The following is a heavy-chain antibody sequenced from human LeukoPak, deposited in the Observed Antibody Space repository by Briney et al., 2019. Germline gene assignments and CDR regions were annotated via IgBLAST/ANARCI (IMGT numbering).Heavy chain of an antibody. V-gene: IGHV1-46*01. J-gene: IGHJ2*01. D-gene: IGHD5-18*01. CDR1: GYTFTSYY. CDR3: ARANLDAAMVYWHIDV. Sequence: ASVTLSCKASGYTFTSYYMHWVRQAPGQGLEWMGVVHPSGGSTTYAQKFQGRVTMTSDTSTSTFYVDLGSLTSDDTAVYYCARANLDAAMVYWHIDVWGSGTLVTVSS. CDR2: VHPSGGST.